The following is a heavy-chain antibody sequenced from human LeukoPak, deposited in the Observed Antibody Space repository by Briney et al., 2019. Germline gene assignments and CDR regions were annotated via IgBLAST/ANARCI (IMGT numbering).Heavy chain of an antibody. Sequence: GESLKISCKGSGYSFTSYWIGWVRQMPGKGLEWMGIIYPGDSDTRYSPSFEGQVTISADKSISAAYLQCSRPKIPDTAIYYFARLEVTGTTRYYSYYMDVWGKGTTVTVSS. V-gene: IGHV5-51*01. CDR1: GYSFTSYW. J-gene: IGHJ6*03. D-gene: IGHD1-7*01. CDR2: IYPGDSDT. CDR3: ARLEVTGTTRYYSYYMDV.